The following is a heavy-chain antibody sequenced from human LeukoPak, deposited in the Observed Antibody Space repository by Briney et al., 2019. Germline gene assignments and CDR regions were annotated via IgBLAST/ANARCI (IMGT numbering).Heavy chain of an antibody. V-gene: IGHV3-7*01. CDR2: IKQDGSER. Sequence: PGGSLRLSCAASGFSFKDYWMSWVRQAPGKGLEWVANIKQDGSERYYVDSVKGRFTISRDNAKNSLYLQMNSLRAEDTAVYYCVRDIDRYYADYWGQGTLVTVSS. CDR1: GFSFKDYW. J-gene: IGHJ4*02. D-gene: IGHD3-3*01. CDR3: VRDIDRYYADY.